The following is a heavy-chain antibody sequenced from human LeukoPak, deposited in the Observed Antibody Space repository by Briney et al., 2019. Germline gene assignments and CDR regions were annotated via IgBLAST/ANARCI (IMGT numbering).Heavy chain of an antibody. J-gene: IGHJ4*02. Sequence: KSSETLSLTCTVPGVSISSYYWSWIRQPPGKGLEWIGYIYYSGSTNYNPSLKSRVTISVDTSKNQFSLKLSSVTAADTAVYYCARVLYYYDSSGYTYYFDYWGQGTLVTVSS. CDR1: GVSISSYY. V-gene: IGHV4-59*01. CDR2: IYYSGST. CDR3: ARVLYYYDSSGYTYYFDY. D-gene: IGHD3-22*01.